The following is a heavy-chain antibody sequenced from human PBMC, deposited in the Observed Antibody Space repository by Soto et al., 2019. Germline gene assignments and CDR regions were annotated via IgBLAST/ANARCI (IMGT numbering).Heavy chain of an antibody. CDR2: IRDSGDT. CDR3: VRQGFGALHGLVDV. D-gene: IGHD3-10*01. J-gene: IGHJ6*02. CDR1: GGSISSHT. Sequence: QVQLQESGPGLVKPSETLSLICSDSGGSISSHTWGWIRLPPGKGLEWIGYIRDSGDTSYNPSLNRRVTRSRDTAKKECARKLTSGTAADTAVYYCVRQGFGALHGLVDVWGQGTTVTVSS. V-gene: IGHV4-59*08.